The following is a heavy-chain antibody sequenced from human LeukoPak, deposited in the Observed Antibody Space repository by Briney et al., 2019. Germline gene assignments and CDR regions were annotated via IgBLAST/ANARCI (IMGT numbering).Heavy chain of an antibody. V-gene: IGHV3-30*02. CDR1: GFTFSSYG. D-gene: IGHD2-2*01. J-gene: IGHJ4*02. CDR2: IRYDGSNK. Sequence: PGGSLRLSCAASGFTFSSYGMHWVRQAPGKGLEWVAFIRYDGSNKYYADSVKGRFTISRDNSKNTLYLQMNSLRAEDTAVYYCAKDEKGRYQLLVVDTAYYFDYWGQGTLVTVSS. CDR3: AKDEKGRYQLLVVDTAYYFDY.